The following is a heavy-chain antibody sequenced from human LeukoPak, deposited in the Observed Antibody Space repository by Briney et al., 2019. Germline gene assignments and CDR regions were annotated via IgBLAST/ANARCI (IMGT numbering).Heavy chain of an antibody. Sequence: ASVKVSCKASGGTFSSYAISWVRQAPGQGLEWMGWIIPIFGTANYAQKFQGRITITADESTSTAYMELSSLRSEDTAVYYCARVREYSSSWYNWFDPWGQGTLVTVSS. D-gene: IGHD6-13*01. V-gene: IGHV1-69*01. CDR1: GGTFSSYA. CDR3: ARVREYSSSWYNWFDP. J-gene: IGHJ5*02. CDR2: IIPIFGTA.